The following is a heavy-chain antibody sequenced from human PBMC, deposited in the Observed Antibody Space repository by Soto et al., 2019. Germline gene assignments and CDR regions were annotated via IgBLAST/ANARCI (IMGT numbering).Heavy chain of an antibody. Sequence: KASETLSLTCAVSGGSFSGYYWTWIRRPPGKGLEWIGNINHRGSTNYNPSLESRVTISVDTSKNQFSLKLSSVTAADTAVYYCARDGFCTSTTCRIGNWFDPWGQGTLVTVSS. V-gene: IGHV4-34*01. J-gene: IGHJ5*02. D-gene: IGHD2-2*03. CDR3: ARDGFCTSTTCRIGNWFDP. CDR1: GGSFSGYY. CDR2: INHRGST.